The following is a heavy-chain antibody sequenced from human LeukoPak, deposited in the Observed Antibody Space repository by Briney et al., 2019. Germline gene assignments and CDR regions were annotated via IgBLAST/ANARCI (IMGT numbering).Heavy chain of an antibody. J-gene: IGHJ4*02. CDR1: GYTFTSYA. D-gene: IGHD3-10*01. V-gene: IGHV1-3*01. CDR3: ARDENYYGSGIVDY. CDR2: INAGNGNT. Sequence: ASVKVSCKASGYTFTSYAMHWVRQAPGQRLEWMGWINAGNGNTKYSQKFQGRVTITRDTSASTVYMELSSLRSEDTAVYYCARDENYYGSGIVDYWGQGTLVTVSS.